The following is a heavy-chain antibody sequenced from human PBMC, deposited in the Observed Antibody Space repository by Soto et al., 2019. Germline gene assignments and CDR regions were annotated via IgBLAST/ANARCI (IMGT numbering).Heavy chain of an antibody. J-gene: IGHJ2*01. CDR2: ISGYNGNT. CDR3: VRDVSGWNYPWFFHL. D-gene: IGHD1-7*01. V-gene: IGHV1-18*01. Sequence: QVQLVQSGAEVKKPGASVKVSCKASGYTFSIYGISWVRQAPGQVLEWMGWISGYNGNTKYAQKLHGRVTVTTDTSTSTAYMELRSLRSDYTAIYYCVRDVSGWNYPWFFHLWGRGTLVTVSS. CDR1: GYTFSIYG.